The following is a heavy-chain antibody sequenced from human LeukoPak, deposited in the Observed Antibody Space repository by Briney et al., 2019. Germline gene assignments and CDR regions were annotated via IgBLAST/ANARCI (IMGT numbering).Heavy chain of an antibody. J-gene: IGHJ3*02. CDR1: GFTFSYYW. D-gene: IGHD3-10*01. CDR3: ARVRGSAFDM. Sequence: GGSLRLSCAASGFTFSYYWMHWDRQAPGKGLVWVSRVNSDGRSTDYADSVKGRFTISRDNARNTVYLQMNSLRGEDMAVYYCARVRGSAFDMWGQGTIVTGSS. V-gene: IGHV3-74*01. CDR2: VNSDGRST.